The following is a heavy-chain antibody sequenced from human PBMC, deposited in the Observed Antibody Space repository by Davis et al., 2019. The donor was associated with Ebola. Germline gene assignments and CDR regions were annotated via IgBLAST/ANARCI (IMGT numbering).Heavy chain of an antibody. Sequence: GESLKISCKGSGYSFTSYWIGWVRQMPGEGLEWMGIMYAGDSDARYRPSFQGHVTFSADKSISTAYLQWSSLTTSDTAMYYCARGPYGDLPPSWYFDLWGRGTLVTVSS. D-gene: IGHD4-17*01. J-gene: IGHJ2*01. V-gene: IGHV5-51*01. CDR1: GYSFTSYW. CDR2: MYAGDSDA. CDR3: ARGPYGDLPPSWYFDL.